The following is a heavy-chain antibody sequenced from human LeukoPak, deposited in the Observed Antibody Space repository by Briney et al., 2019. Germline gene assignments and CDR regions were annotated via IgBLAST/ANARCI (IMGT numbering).Heavy chain of an antibody. Sequence: SETQSLTCAVYGGSFSGYYWSWIRQPPGKGLEWIGEINHSGSTNYNPSLKSRVTISVDTSKNQFSLKLSSVTAADTAVYYCARVGTIFGGWGQGTLVTVSS. V-gene: IGHV4-34*01. J-gene: IGHJ4*02. D-gene: IGHD3-3*01. CDR2: INHSGST. CDR1: GGSFSGYY. CDR3: ARVGTIFGG.